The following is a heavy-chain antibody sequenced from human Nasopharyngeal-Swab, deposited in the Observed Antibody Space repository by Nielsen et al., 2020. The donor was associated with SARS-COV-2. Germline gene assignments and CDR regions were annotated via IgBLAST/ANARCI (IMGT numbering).Heavy chain of an antibody. CDR2: IFYSGST. Sequence: SDTLSLTCTVSGGSISSHYWSWIRQPPGKGLEWIGYIFYSGSTNYNPSLKSRVTISGGTSKNQFSLKLSSVTAADTAVYYCARTPYSNYYYYGMDVWGPGTTVTVSS. CDR3: ARTPYSNYYYYGMDV. CDR1: GGSISSHY. J-gene: IGHJ6*02. D-gene: IGHD2-15*01. V-gene: IGHV4-59*11.